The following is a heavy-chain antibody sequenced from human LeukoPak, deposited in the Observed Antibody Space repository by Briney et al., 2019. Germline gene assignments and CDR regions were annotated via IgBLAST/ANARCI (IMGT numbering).Heavy chain of an antibody. Sequence: GGSLRLSCAASGFTVSSNYMTWVRQAPGKGLEGVSVIYSGGSTYYADSVKGRFNISRDNSKNTVYLQMNSLRAEDTAVYYCARDSSNWFLFDYWGQGTLVTVSS. CDR1: GFTVSSNY. J-gene: IGHJ4*02. D-gene: IGHD6-13*01. CDR2: IYSGGST. V-gene: IGHV3-66*01. CDR3: ARDSSNWFLFDY.